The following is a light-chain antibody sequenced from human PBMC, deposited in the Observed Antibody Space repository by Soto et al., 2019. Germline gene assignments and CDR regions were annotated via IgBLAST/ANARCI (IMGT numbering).Light chain of an antibody. CDR2: LNSDGSH. J-gene: IGLJ2*01. Sequence: QPVLTQSPSASASLGASVKLTCTLSSGHSSYAIAWHQQQPEKGPRYLMKLNSDGSHSKGDGIPDRFSGSSSGAERYLTISSLQSADEADYYCQTWGTDIVVFGGGTKLTVL. CDR1: SGHSSYA. V-gene: IGLV4-69*01. CDR3: QTWGTDIVV.